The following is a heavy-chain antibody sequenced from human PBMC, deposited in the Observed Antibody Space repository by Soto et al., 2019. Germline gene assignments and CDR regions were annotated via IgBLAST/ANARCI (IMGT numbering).Heavy chain of an antibody. J-gene: IGHJ5*02. D-gene: IGHD2-15*01. CDR2: IIPIFGTA. CDR1: GGTFSSYA. CDR3: ARVPRYCSGGSGYSGDWFDP. Sequence: SVKVSCKASGGTFSSYAISWVRQAPGQGREWMGGIIPIFGTANYAQKFQGRVTITADESTSTAYMELSSLRSEDTAVYYCARVPRYCSGGSGYSGDWFDPWGQGTLVTVSS. V-gene: IGHV1-69*13.